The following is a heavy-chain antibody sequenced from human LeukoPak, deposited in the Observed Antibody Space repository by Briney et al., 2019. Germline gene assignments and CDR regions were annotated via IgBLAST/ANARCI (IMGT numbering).Heavy chain of an antibody. CDR2: LSYDGNNE. J-gene: IGHJ4*02. Sequence: PGGSLRLSCAASRFTFSSYAMHWVRQAPGKGLEWVAILSYDGNNEYYADSVKGRFTISRDNSKNTLYLQMNSLRAEDTAVYYCAKDRHSSSWRFDYWGQGTLVTVSS. V-gene: IGHV3-30-3*01. D-gene: IGHD6-13*01. CDR3: AKDRHSSSWRFDY. CDR1: RFTFSSYA.